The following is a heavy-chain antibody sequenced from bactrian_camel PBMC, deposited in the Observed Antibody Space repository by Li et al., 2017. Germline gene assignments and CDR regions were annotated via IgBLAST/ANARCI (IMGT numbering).Heavy chain of an antibody. V-gene: IGHV3S26*01. CDR1: GYTYSTYC. CDR2: TIERDGST. D-gene: IGHD2*01. Sequence: HVQLVESGGGSVQAGGSLRLSCAASGYTYSTYCIGWFRQAPGKEREGVATIERDGSTSYSDSVRGRFTVSKDNTKNTLYLQMNNLKPEDTAMYYCAKGLASALGGTGRSPGTQVTVS. J-gene: IGHJ4*01.